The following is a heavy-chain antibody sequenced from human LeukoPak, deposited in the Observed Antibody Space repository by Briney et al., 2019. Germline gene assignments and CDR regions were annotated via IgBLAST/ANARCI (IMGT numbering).Heavy chain of an antibody. CDR3: AREGGTGTPYYYGMDV. J-gene: IGHJ6*02. V-gene: IGHV1-18*01. CDR2: ISAYNGNT. Sequence: GASVKVSCKASGGTFSSYAISWVRQAPGQGLEWMGWISAYNGNTNYAQKLQGRVTMTTDTSTSTAYMELRSLRSDDTAVYYCAREGGTGTPYYYGMDVWGQGTTVTVSS. CDR1: GGTFSSYA. D-gene: IGHD1-7*01.